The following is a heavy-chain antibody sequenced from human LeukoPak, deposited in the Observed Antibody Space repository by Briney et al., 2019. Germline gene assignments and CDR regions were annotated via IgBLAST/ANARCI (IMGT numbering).Heavy chain of an antibody. CDR1: GFTFSSYA. D-gene: IGHD5-24*01. CDR2: ISGSGGST. J-gene: IGHJ4*02. V-gene: IGHV3-23*01. Sequence: QPGGSLRLSCAASGFTFSSYAMNWVRQAPGKGLEWVSVISGSGGSTYYADSVKGRFTISRDTSKDTLYLQMNSLRVEDTAIYFCATGGGYNSEWGQGTLVTVAS. CDR3: ATGGGYNSE.